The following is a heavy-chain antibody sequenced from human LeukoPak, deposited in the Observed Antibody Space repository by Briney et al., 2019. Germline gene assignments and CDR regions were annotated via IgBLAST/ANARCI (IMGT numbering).Heavy chain of an antibody. CDR2: ISSSSSTI. V-gene: IGHV3-48*01. J-gene: IGHJ4*02. Sequence: PGGSLRLSCAASGFTFSSYSMNWVRQAPGKGLEWVSYISSSSSTIYYADSVKGRFTISRDNAKNSLYLQMNSLRAEDTAVYYCARVGDYYDSSGYQDYWGQGTLVTVSS. D-gene: IGHD3-22*01. CDR3: ARVGDYYDSSGYQDY. CDR1: GFTFSSYS.